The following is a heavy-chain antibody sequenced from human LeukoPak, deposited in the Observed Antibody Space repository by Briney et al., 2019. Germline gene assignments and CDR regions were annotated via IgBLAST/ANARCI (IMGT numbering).Heavy chain of an antibody. CDR2: IYYSGST. V-gene: IGHV4-61*01. CDR3: ARDVVPAAHREYNWFDP. CDR1: GGSVSSGSYY. D-gene: IGHD2-2*01. J-gene: IGHJ5*02. Sequence: SETLSLTCTVSGGSVSSGSYYWSWIRQPPGKGLEWIGYIYYSGSTNYNPSLQRRVTMSIDTSKNQFSLKLTSVTAADTAVYYCARDVVPAAHREYNWFDPWGQGTLVTVSS.